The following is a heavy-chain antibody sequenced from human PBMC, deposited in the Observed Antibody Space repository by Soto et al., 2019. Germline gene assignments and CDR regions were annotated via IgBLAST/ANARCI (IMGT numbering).Heavy chain of an antibody. CDR2: IYHSGST. CDR1: GGTFSGYF. J-gene: IGHJ4*02. V-gene: IGHV4-34*01. Sequence: SETLSLTCAVYGGTFSGYFWTWIRQAPGKGLEWIGEIYHSGSTNYNPSLKSRVTISVDTSKNQFSLKLSSVTAADTAVYYCESGYRRAIQDYWGQGTLVTASS. D-gene: IGHD3-3*01. CDR3: ESGYRRAIQDY.